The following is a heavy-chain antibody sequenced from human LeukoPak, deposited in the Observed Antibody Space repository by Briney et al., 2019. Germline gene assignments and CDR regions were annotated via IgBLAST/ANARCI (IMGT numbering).Heavy chain of an antibody. CDR1: GFKFSYYG. Sequence: GGSLRLSCAASGFKFSYYGMHWVRQAPGKGLEWMTFIRYDGTNIYYADSVRGRFTISRDNSKNALYLQMNSLRVEDTAVYYCVKDGSFPGFDFWGQGTLVTVSS. CDR3: VKDGSFPGFDF. CDR2: IRYDGTNI. J-gene: IGHJ4*02. V-gene: IGHV3-30*02. D-gene: IGHD3-16*02.